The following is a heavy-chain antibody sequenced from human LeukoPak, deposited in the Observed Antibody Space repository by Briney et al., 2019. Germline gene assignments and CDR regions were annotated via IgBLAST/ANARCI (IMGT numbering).Heavy chain of an antibody. CDR2: ISYDGSNK. D-gene: IGHD2-2*01. CDR3: ARDRRSCSSTSCLHNYYYYYGMDV. CDR1: GFTFSSYP. V-gene: IGHV3-30*04. J-gene: IGHJ6*02. Sequence: GGSLRLSCAASGFTFSSYPLHWVRQAPGRGLEWVSVISYDGSNKYYADSVKDRFTISRDNSKNTLSLQMNSLRGEDTAVYFCARDRRSCSSTSCLHNYYYYYGMDVWGQGTTVTVSS.